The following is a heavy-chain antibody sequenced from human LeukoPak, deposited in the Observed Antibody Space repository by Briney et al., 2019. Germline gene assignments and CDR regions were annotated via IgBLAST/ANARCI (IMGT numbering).Heavy chain of an antibody. CDR2: INHSGST. D-gene: IGHD2-15*01. V-gene: IGHV4-34*01. J-gene: IGHJ6*02. CDR1: GGSFSGYY. Sequence: SETLSLTCAVYGGSFSGYYWSWIRQPPGKGLEWIGEINHSGSTNYSPSLKSRVTISVDTSKNQFPLKLSSVTAADTAVYYCARGPGYCSGGSCLLPNQYYYGMDVWGQGTTVTVSS. CDR3: ARGPGYCSGGSCLLPNQYYYGMDV.